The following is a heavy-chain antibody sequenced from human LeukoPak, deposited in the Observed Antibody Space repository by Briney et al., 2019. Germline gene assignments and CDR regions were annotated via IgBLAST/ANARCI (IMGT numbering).Heavy chain of an antibody. V-gene: IGHV4-4*07. J-gene: IGHJ5*02. CDR2: IYTSGIT. CDR3: ARDLDHCDITNCHNGFDP. CDR1: GGSISTYH. D-gene: IGHD2/OR15-2a*01. Sequence: PSETLSLTCTVSGGSISTYHWSWIRQPAGKGLEWIGRIYTSGITSYSPSLKSRVTISVDKSKSQFSLKLRSVTAADTAVYYCARDLDHCDITNCHNGFDPWGQGTLVTLAP.